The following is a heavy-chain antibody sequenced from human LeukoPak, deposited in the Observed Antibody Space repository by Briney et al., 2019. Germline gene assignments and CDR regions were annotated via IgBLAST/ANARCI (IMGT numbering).Heavy chain of an antibody. D-gene: IGHD3-10*01. CDR1: GGSFSGYY. Sequence: SETLSLTCAVYGGSFSGYYWSWIRQPPGKGLEWIGEINHSGSTNYNPSLKSRVTISVDTSKNQFSLKLSSVTAADTAVYYCARLGGSGSYNTYYFDYWGQGTLVTVSS. CDR2: INHSGST. CDR3: ARLGGSGSYNTYYFDY. V-gene: IGHV4-34*01. J-gene: IGHJ4*02.